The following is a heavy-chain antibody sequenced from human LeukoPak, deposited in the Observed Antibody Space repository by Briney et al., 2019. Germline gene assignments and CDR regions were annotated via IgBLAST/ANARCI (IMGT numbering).Heavy chain of an antibody. CDR3: ATTLVFPPNWFDP. V-gene: IGHV5-51*01. CDR1: GYSFTSYW. CDR2: IYPGDSDT. Sequence: GESLKISCKGSGYSFTSYWIGWVRQTPGKGLEWMGIIYPGDSDTRYSPSFQGQVTISADKSISTAYLQWSSLKASDTAMYYCATTLVFPPNWFDPWGQGTLVTVSS. J-gene: IGHJ5*02.